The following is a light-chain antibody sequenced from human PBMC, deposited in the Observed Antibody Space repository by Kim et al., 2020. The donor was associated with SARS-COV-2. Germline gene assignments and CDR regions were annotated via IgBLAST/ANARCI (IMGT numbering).Light chain of an antibody. CDR3: QMWDSSSDHVV. CDR2: YDS. CDR1: NIGSKS. J-gene: IGLJ2*01. V-gene: IGLV3-21*04. Sequence: SYELTHPPSVSVAPGKTARITCGGNNIGSKSVHWYQQKPGQAPVLVIYYDSDRPSGIPERCSVSNFGDTATLTISRVEAGDEADYYCQMWDSSSDHVVFGGGTQLTVL.